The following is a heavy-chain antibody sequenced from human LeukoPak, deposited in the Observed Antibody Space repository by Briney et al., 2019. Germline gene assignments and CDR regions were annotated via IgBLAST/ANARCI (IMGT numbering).Heavy chain of an antibody. Sequence: SETLSLTCSVSGDSVSGFYWNWIRQSPGTGLEWIGNIHYSGSSNYNPSLKSRVTMSIDTSRNQFFLKLNSVTAADTAVYYCVLAPNSNWFDFWGQGTQVTVSS. CDR1: GDSVSGFY. CDR3: VLAPNSNWFDF. V-gene: IGHV4-59*08. J-gene: IGHJ5*01. D-gene: IGHD2-8*01. CDR2: IHYSGSS.